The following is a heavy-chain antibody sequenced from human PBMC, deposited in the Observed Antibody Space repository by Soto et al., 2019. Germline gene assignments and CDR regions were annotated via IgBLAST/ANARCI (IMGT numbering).Heavy chain of an antibody. CDR2: ISSSSSYI. Sequence: EVQLVESGGGLVKPGGSLRLSCAASGFTFSSYSMNWVRQAPGKGLEWVSSISSSSSYIYYADSVKGRFTISRDNAKNSLYLQMNSLRAEDTAVYYCARDRPTPPAYCGGDCYPNPPGYWGQGTLVTVSS. CDR1: GFTFSSYS. V-gene: IGHV3-21*01. CDR3: ARDRPTPPAYCGGDCYPNPPGY. J-gene: IGHJ4*02. D-gene: IGHD2-21*02.